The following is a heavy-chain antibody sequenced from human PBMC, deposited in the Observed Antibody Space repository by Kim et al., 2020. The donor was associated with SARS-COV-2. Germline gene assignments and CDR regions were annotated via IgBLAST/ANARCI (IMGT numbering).Heavy chain of an antibody. V-gene: IGHV3-30*04. CDR2: ISYDGSNK. CDR3: AREGGITMVRGVISPPDY. CDR1: GFTFSSYA. D-gene: IGHD3-10*01. J-gene: IGHJ4*02. Sequence: GGSLRLSCAASGFTFSSYAMHWVRQAPGKGLEWVAVISYDGSNKYYADSVKGRFTISRDNSKNTLYLQMNSLRAEDTAVYYCAREGGITMVRGVISPPDYWGQGTLVTVSS.